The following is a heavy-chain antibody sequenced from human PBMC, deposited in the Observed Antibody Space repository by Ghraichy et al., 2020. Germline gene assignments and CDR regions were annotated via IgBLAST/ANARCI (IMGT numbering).Heavy chain of an antibody. CDR2: ISSSSSYI. Sequence: GGSLRLSCAASGFTFSSYSMNWVRQAPGKGLEWVSSISSSSSYIYYADSVKGRFTISRDNAKNSLYLQMNSLRAEDTAVYYCARGSLYIVGATPYWGQGTLVTVSS. D-gene: IGHD1-26*01. CDR3: ARGSLYIVGATPY. V-gene: IGHV3-21*01. J-gene: IGHJ4*02. CDR1: GFTFSSYS.